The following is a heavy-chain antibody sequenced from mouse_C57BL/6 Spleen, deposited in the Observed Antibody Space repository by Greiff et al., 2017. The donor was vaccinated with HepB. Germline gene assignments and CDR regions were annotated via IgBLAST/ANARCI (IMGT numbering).Heavy chain of an antibody. Sequence: VKLMESGPGLVQPSQSLSITCTASGFSLTSYGVHWVRQSPGKGLEWLGVIWRGGSTDYNAAFMSRLSITKDNSKSQVFFKMNSLQADDTAIYYCAKSSGLWYFDVWGTGTTVTVSS. D-gene: IGHD3-2*02. CDR2: IWRGGST. CDR3: AKSSGLWYFDV. J-gene: IGHJ1*03. V-gene: IGHV2-5*01. CDR1: GFSLTSYG.